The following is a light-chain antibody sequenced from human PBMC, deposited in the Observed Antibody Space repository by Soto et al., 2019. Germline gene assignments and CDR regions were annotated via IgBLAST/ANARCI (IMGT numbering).Light chain of an antibody. CDR1: SSNIGNNN. CDR3: AAWDDSLTGLL. V-gene: IGLV1-47*01. J-gene: IGLJ2*01. CDR2: GSN. Sequence: QSVLTQPPSASGTPGQRVTISCSGSSSNIGNNNVYWYQQLPGTAPKLLIYGSNQRPSGVPDRFSGSKSGTSASLAISGLRSEDEADYYCAAWDDSLTGLLFGGGTKL.